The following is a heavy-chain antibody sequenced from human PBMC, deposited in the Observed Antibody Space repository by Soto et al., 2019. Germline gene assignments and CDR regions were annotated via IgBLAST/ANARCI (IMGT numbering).Heavy chain of an antibody. J-gene: IGHJ6*02. CDR3: AGEPFHGYYGLGDKGYYGMDV. Sequence: SETLSLTCTVSGGSISSYYWSWIRQPPGKGLEWIGYIYYSGSTNYNPSRKSRVTISVDTSKNQFSLKLSSVTAADTAVCYWAGEPFHGYYGLGDKGYYGMDVWGQGTTVTVSS. D-gene: IGHD3-10*01. CDR2: IYYSGST. V-gene: IGHV4-59*01. CDR1: GGSISSYY.